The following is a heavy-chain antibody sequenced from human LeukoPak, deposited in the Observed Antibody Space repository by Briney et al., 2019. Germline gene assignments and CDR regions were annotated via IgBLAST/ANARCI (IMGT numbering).Heavy chain of an antibody. D-gene: IGHD3-9*01. J-gene: IGHJ5*02. CDR1: GGSISSYY. V-gene: IGHV4-59*01. Sequence: SETLSLTCTVSGGSISSYYWSWIRQPPGKGLEWIGYIYYSGSTNYNPSLKSRVTISVDTSKNQFSLKLSSVTAADTAVYYCARIPHYDILTGYVWFDPWGQGTLVTVSS. CDR3: ARIPHYDILTGYVWFDP. CDR2: IYYSGST.